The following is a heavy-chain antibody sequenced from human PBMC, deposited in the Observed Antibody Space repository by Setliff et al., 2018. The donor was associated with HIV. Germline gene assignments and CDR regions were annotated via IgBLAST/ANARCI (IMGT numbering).Heavy chain of an antibody. D-gene: IGHD6-6*01. Sequence: SETLSLTCTVSGDSISSSSYYWGWIRQPPGKGLEWIGSISYSGSTYYNPSLKSRVTISVDTSKNQFPLKLSSVTAADTAVYYCARLEYSRGVYWGQGTLVTVSS. J-gene: IGHJ4*02. CDR3: ARLEYSRGVY. CDR1: GDSISSSSYY. V-gene: IGHV4-39*01. CDR2: ISYSGST.